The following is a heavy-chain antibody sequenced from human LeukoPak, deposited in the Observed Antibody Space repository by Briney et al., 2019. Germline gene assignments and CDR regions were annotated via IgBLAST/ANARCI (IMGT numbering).Heavy chain of an antibody. D-gene: IGHD1-26*01. CDR2: ISAYNGNT. J-gene: IGHJ6*02. CDR1: GDTFTDHY. V-gene: IGHV1-18*04. CDR3: ARDLPSIVGATTRYYYYGMDV. Sequence: ASVKVSCKASGDTFTDHYMHWVRQAPGQGLEWMGWISAYNGNTNYAQKLQGRVTMTTDTSTSTAYMELRSLRSDDTAVYYCARDLPSIVGATTRYYYYGMDVWGQGTTVTVSS.